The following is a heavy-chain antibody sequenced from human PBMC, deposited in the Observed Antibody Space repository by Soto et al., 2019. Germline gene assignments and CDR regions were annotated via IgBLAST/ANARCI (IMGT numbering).Heavy chain of an antibody. Sequence: QVQLQESGPGLVKPSETLSLTCTVSGGSVSSGSYYWSWIRQPPGKGLEWIGYIYYSGSTNYNPSLKSRVTISVDTSKNQFSLKLSSVTAADTAVYYCARCSEDTAMAFDYWGQGTLVTVSS. V-gene: IGHV4-61*01. J-gene: IGHJ4*02. D-gene: IGHD5-18*01. CDR3: ARCSEDTAMAFDY. CDR2: IYYSGST. CDR1: GGSVSSGSYY.